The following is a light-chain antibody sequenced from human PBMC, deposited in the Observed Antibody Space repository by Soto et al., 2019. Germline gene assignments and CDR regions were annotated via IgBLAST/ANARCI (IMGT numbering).Light chain of an antibody. Sequence: QSVLTQPASVSGSPGQSITISCTGTSSDVGSYNLVSWYQQHPGKAPKLMIYEGSKRPSGVSNRFSGSTSGNTASLTISGLQAEDEADYYGCSYAGSRPNYVYGTWTKLTVL. J-gene: IGLJ1*01. CDR2: EGS. CDR1: SSDVGSYNL. V-gene: IGLV2-23*01. CDR3: CSYAGSRPNYV.